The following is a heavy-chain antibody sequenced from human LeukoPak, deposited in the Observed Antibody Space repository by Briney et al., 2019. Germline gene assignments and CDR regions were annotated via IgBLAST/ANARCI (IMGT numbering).Heavy chain of an antibody. V-gene: IGHV3-11*04. CDR2: ISSSGSTI. D-gene: IGHD3-10*01. J-gene: IGHJ3*02. CDR3: AREPSLSVFRLGELEEAAFDI. CDR1: GFTFSDYY. Sequence: PGGSLRLSCAASGFTFSDYYMSWIRQAPGKGLEWVSYISSSGSTIYYADSVKGRFTISRDNAKNSLYLQMNSLRAEDTAVYYCAREPSLSVFRLGELEEAAFDIWGQGTMVTVSS.